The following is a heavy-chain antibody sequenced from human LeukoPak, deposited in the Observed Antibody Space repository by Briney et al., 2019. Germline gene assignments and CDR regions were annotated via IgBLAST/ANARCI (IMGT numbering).Heavy chain of an antibody. D-gene: IGHD3-22*01. CDR1: GGSISSYY. Sequence: SETLSLTCTVSGGSISSYYWSWIRQPPGKGLEWIGYIYYSGSTNYNPSLKSRVTISVDTSKNQFSLMLSSVTAADTAVYYCARLFNFYDTSGPVFDYWGQGTLVTVSS. CDR3: ARLFNFYDTSGPVFDY. CDR2: IYYSGST. J-gene: IGHJ4*02. V-gene: IGHV4-59*12.